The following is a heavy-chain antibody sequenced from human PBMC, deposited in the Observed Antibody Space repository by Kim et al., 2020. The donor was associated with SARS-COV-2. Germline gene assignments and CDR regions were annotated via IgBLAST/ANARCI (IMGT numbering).Heavy chain of an antibody. CDR3: ARVEDDYGDYEDY. V-gene: IGHV4-34*01. J-gene: IGHJ4*02. CDR2: INHSGST. D-gene: IGHD4-17*01. Sequence: SETLSLTCAVYGGSFSGYYWSWIRQPPGKGLEWIGEINHSGSTNYNPSLKSRVTISVDTSKNQFSLKLSSVTAADTAVYYCARVEDDYGDYEDYWGQGTLVTVSS. CDR1: GGSFSGYY.